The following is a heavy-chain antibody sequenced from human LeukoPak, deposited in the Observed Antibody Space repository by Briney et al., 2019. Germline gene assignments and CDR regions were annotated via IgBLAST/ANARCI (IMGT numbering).Heavy chain of an antibody. D-gene: IGHD3-16*02. J-gene: IGHJ4*02. Sequence: SETLSLTCTVSGGSISSSRYYWGWIRQPPGKGLEWIGSIYYSGSTYYNPSLKSRVTISVDTSKNQFSLKLSSVTAADTAVYYCARLIRTDRPAYYFDYWGQGTLVTVSS. CDR3: ARLIRTDRPAYYFDY. V-gene: IGHV4-39*01. CDR2: IYYSGST. CDR1: GGSISSSRYY.